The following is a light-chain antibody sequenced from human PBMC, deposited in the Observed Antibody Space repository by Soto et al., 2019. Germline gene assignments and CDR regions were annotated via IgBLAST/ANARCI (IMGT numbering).Light chain of an antibody. CDR3: QQYYSYPRT. V-gene: IGKV1-8*01. J-gene: IGKJ1*01. CDR1: QGISSY. CDR2: AAS. Sequence: AIRRSQAPSSLSRSTADSFTITCRASQGISSYLAWYQQKPGKAPKLLIYAASTLQSGVPSRFSGSGSGTDFTLTISCLQSEDFATYYCQQYYSYPRTFGQGTKVDIK.